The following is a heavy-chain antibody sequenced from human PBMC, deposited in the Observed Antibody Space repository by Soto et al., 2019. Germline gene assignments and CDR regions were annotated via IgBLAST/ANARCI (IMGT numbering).Heavy chain of an antibody. Sequence: QVQLQESGPGLVKPSETLSLTCTVSGGSISSYYWSWIRQPPGKGLERIGYVYYTGSTHYNPSLESRVTISVDTSKNQFTLKLRSVIAADTAVYFCARDLGGNARTFDFWGQGTMVTVSS. V-gene: IGHV4-59*01. CDR1: GGSISSYY. CDR3: ARDLGGNARTFDF. CDR2: VYYTGST. J-gene: IGHJ3*01. D-gene: IGHD4-4*01.